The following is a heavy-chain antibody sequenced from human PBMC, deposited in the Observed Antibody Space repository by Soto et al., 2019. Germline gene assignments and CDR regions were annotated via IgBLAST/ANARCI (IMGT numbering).Heavy chain of an antibody. J-gene: IGHJ1*01. CDR2: ITPYNGNT. Sequence: QAQLVQSGAEVKKPGASVKVSCKGSGYTFSGYGISWVRQAPGQGLEWMGWITPYNGNTHHAQKLQGRLTMTTDTSTSTAYMELRSLRSDDTAVYYCARDPLTSQLWGQGTLVTVSS. V-gene: IGHV1-18*04. CDR3: ARDPLTSQL. CDR1: GYTFSGYG.